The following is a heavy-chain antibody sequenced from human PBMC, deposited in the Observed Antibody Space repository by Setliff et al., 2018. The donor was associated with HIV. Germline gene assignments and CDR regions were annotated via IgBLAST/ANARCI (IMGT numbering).Heavy chain of an antibody. CDR1: GYSISSGYY. CDR2: IYHSGST. V-gene: IGHV4-38-2*02. CDR3: ARHGLAGATVDY. D-gene: IGHD1-26*01. J-gene: IGHJ4*02. Sequence: SETLSLTCTVSGYSISSGYYWGWIRQPPGKGLEWIGNIYHSGSTYFTPSLKSRVTLSVDTSRNHFSLKLSSVTAADTAVYYCARHGLAGATVDYWGQGTLVTVSS.